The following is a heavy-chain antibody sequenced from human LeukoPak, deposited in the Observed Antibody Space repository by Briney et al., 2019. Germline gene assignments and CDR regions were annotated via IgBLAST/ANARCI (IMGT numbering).Heavy chain of an antibody. D-gene: IGHD1-1*01. J-gene: IGHJ4*02. CDR1: GFTFSSYA. CDR2: ISPTAAAT. CDR3: ATKTSNDDPYFDY. V-gene: IGHV3-23*01. Sequence: GGSLRLSCAASGFTFSSYAMSWVRQAPGKGLEWVSAISPTAAATFHADSVKGRFTISRDNSKGTLYLQMNSLRAEDTAIYYCATKTSNDDPYFDYWGQGTLVTVSS.